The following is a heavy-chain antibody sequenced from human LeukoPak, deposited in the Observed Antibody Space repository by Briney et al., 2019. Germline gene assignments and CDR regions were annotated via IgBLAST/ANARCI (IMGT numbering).Heavy chain of an antibody. Sequence: PSETLSLTCAVSGYSISSSNWWGWIRQPPGKGLEWIGYIYYSGSIYYNPSLKSRVTMSVDTSKNQFSLKLSSVTAVDTAVYYCARSPQRAGISGLGDAFDIWGQGTMVTVSS. V-gene: IGHV4-28*05. J-gene: IGHJ3*02. CDR2: IYYSGSI. CDR1: GYSISSSNW. CDR3: ARSPQRAGISGLGDAFDI. D-gene: IGHD1-1*01.